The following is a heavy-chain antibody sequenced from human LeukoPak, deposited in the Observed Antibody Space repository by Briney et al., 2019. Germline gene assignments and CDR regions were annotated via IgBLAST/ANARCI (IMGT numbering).Heavy chain of an antibody. D-gene: IGHD5-18*01. Sequence: PSETLSLTCTVSGGSISSYYWSWIRQPPGKGLEWIGYIYYSGSTNYNPSLKSRVTISVDTSKNQFPLKLSSVTAADTAVYYCARAEAMVNYYFDYWGQGTLVTVSS. CDR2: IYYSGST. CDR3: ARAEAMVNYYFDY. J-gene: IGHJ4*02. V-gene: IGHV4-59*01. CDR1: GGSISSYY.